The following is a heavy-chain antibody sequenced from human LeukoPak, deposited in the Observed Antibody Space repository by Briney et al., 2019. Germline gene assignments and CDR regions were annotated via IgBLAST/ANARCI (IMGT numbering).Heavy chain of an antibody. D-gene: IGHD3-3*01. CDR1: GYTFTSYG. CDR2: ISAYNGNA. J-gene: IGHJ6*02. CDR3: SRRISIFGVVNPWGLDV. V-gene: IGHV1-18*01. Sequence: ASVKVSCKASGYTFTSYGISWVRQAPGQGLEWMGWISAYNGNANYSQKLQGRVTITTDTSTSTAYMELRSLRSDDTAVYYCSRRISIFGVVNPWGLDVLGQGTTVTVSS.